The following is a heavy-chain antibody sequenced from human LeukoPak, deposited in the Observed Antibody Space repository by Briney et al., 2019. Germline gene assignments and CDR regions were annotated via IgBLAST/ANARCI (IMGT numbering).Heavy chain of an antibody. D-gene: IGHD6-13*01. V-gene: IGHV1-46*01. Sequence: ASVKVPCKASGYTFTSYYMHWVRQAPGQGLEWMGIINPSGGSTSYAQKFQGRVTMTRDTSTSTVYMELSSLRSEDTAVYYCAREGVIAAAEPLKFDYWGQGTLVTVSS. J-gene: IGHJ4*02. CDR1: GYTFTSYY. CDR2: INPSGGST. CDR3: AREGVIAAAEPLKFDY.